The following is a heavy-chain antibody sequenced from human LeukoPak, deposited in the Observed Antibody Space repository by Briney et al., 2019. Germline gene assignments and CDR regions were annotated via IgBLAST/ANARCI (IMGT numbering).Heavy chain of an antibody. V-gene: IGHV1-8*03. J-gene: IGHJ4*02. CDR3: AKIAHYGLLTGFPRYFFFDY. CDR1: GYTFTSYD. CDR2: MNPNSGNT. D-gene: IGHD3-9*01. Sequence: ASVKVSCKASGYTFTSYDINWVRQATGQGLEWMGWMNPNSGNTGYAQKFQGRVTITRNTSISTAYMELSSLRSEDAAVYYGAKIAHYGLLTGFPRYFFFDYWGQGTLVTVSS.